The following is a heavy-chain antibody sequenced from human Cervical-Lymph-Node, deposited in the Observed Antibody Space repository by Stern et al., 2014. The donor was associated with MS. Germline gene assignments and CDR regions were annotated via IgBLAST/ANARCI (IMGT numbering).Heavy chain of an antibody. D-gene: IGHD2-15*01. V-gene: IGHV3-23*04. CDR1: GFTFSSYA. CDR2: IVASGDRT. Sequence: EMQLVESGGGLVQPGGSLRLSCVASGFTFSSYAINWVRQAPGKGLQWISAIVASGDRTYHADSVKGRFTISRDNSKNTVYLQMTSLRAEDTAIYFCALLATPTDYWGQGTLVTVSS. J-gene: IGHJ4*02. CDR3: ALLATPTDY.